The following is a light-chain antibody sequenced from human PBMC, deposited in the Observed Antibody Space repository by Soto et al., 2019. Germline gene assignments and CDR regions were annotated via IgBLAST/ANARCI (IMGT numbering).Light chain of an antibody. Sequence: DIQMTQSPSTLSASIGDRVTITCRASQSMNDWLAWYQQKPGKAPKVLIYDASSLQSGVPSRFSGSGSGTEFTLTIDNLQPEDVATYYWHRYYAFSQKFGQGTKVEI. V-gene: IGKV1-5*01. CDR2: DAS. CDR3: HRYYAFSQK. CDR1: QSMNDW. J-gene: IGKJ1*01.